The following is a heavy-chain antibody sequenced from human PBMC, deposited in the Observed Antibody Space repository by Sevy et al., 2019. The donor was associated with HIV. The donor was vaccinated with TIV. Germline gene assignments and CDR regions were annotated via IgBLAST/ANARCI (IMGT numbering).Heavy chain of an antibody. CDR2: ISSNGGST. D-gene: IGHD3-3*01. Sequence: GRSLRLSCSASGFTFSSYAMHWVRQAPGKGLEYVSAISSNGGSTYYADSVKGRFTISRDNSKNTLYLQMSSLRAEDTAVYYCVKDSAPIFGVVIAYFDYWGQGTLVTVSS. V-gene: IGHV3-64D*06. CDR3: VKDSAPIFGVVIAYFDY. CDR1: GFTFSSYA. J-gene: IGHJ4*02.